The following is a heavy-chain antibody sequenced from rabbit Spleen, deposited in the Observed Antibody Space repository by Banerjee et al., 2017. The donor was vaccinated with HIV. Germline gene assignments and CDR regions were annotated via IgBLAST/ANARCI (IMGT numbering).Heavy chain of an antibody. D-gene: IGHD6-1*01. CDR2: IYTGNGKT. Sequence: QQVVEYGGGLVKPGASLTLTCTASGFSFSSSYDMCWVRQAPGKGLEWIGCIYTGNGKTYYAGWAKGRFTISKASSTTVTLQMTSLTAADTATYFCASGADYAYGGYDLWGPGTLVTVS. V-gene: IGHV1S40*01. J-gene: IGHJ4*01. CDR3: ASGADYAYGGYDL. CDR1: GFSFSSSYD.